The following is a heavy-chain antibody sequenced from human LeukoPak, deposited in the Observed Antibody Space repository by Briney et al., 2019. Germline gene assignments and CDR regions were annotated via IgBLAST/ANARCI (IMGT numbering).Heavy chain of an antibody. V-gene: IGHV4-34*01. CDR2: INHSGST. J-gene: IGHJ4*02. Sequence: PSETLSLTCAVYGGSFSGYYWSWIRQPPGKGLEWIGEINHSGSTNYNPSLKSRVTISVDTSKNQFSLKLSSVTAADTAVYYCARRSYDFWSGYRPSYYFDYWGQGTLVTVPS. CDR3: ARRSYDFWSGYRPSYYFDY. D-gene: IGHD3-3*01. CDR1: GGSFSGYY.